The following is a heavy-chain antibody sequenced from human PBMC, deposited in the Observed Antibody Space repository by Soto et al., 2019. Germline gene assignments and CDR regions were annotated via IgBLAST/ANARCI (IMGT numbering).Heavy chain of an antibody. J-gene: IGHJ4*02. CDR3: ARELVEYSSGRENSYIDY. CDR2: IYYSGSS. V-gene: IGHV4-59*12. Sequence: PSETLSLTCTVSGGSISSYYWSWIRQPPGKGLEWIGYIYYSGSSNYNPSLESRVTISVDTSKNQFSLKLSSVTAADTAVYYCARELVEYSSGRENSYIDYWGKGNLVTLSS. CDR1: GGSISSYY. D-gene: IGHD3-10*01.